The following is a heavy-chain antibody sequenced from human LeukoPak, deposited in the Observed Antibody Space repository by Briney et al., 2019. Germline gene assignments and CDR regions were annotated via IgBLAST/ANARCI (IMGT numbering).Heavy chain of an antibody. CDR1: GFTFSSYA. J-gene: IGHJ4*02. CDR3: AKEGIAAAVFDY. CDR2: ISGSGDGT. D-gene: IGHD6-13*01. V-gene: IGHV3-23*01. Sequence: GGSLRLSCAASGFTFSSYAMSWVRQAPGKGLEWGSGISGSGDGTYYADSVKGRFTISRDNSKNTLYLQMNSLRAEDTAVYYCAKEGIAAAVFDYWGQGTLVTVSS.